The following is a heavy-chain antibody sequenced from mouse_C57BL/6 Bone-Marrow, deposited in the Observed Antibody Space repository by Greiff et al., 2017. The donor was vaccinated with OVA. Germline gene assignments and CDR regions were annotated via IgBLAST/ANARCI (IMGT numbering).Heavy chain of an antibody. V-gene: IGHV1-81*01. CDR1: GYTFTSYG. Sequence: VQRVESGAELARPGASVKLSCKASGYTFTSYGISWVKQRTGQGLEWIGEIYPRSGNTYYNEKFKGKATLTADKSSSTAYMELRSLTSEDSAVYFCARGGPPGFAYWGQGTLVTVSA. CDR2: IYPRSGNT. CDR3: ARGGPPGFAY. J-gene: IGHJ3*01.